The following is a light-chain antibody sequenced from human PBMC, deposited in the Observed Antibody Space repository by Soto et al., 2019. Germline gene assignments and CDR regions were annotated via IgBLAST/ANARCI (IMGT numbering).Light chain of an antibody. CDR2: GAS. CDR3: QQYNNWPPMT. V-gene: IGKV3-15*01. CDR1: QSVSSN. Sequence: EIVMTQSPATLSVSPGERATLSCRASQSVSSNLAWYQQKRGQAPRLLIYGASTRATGIPARFSGSGSGTEFTLTISSLQSEDFAVYYCQQYNNWPPMTFGQGTKVDIK. J-gene: IGKJ1*01.